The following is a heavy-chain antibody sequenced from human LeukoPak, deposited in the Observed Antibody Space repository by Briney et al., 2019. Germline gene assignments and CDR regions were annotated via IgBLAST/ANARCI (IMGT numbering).Heavy chain of an antibody. CDR2: ISSSSSYI. CDR1: RFTFSSYS. V-gene: IGHV3-21*01. D-gene: IGHD3-10*01. Sequence: GGSLRLSCAASRFTFSSYSMNWVRQAPGKGLEWVSSISSSSSYIYYADSVKGRFTISRDNAKNSLYLQMNSLRAEDTAVYYCARDLPGYYGSGSYYYYDYWGQGTLVTVSS. CDR3: ARDLPGYYGSGSYYYYDY. J-gene: IGHJ4*02.